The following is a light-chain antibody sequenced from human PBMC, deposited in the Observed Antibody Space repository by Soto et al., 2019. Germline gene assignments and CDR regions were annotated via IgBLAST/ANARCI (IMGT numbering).Light chain of an antibody. CDR3: QHFGTTPWT. Sequence: DIVLTQSPGTLSVSPGERATLSCRASQSFSSNSLAWYQQKPGQAPRLLIYGTSSRATGVPDRFSGSGSGTDFTLTIYRLEPEDFAVYYCQHFGTTPWTFGQGTKVEIK. J-gene: IGKJ1*01. CDR1: QSFSSNS. CDR2: GTS. V-gene: IGKV3-20*01.